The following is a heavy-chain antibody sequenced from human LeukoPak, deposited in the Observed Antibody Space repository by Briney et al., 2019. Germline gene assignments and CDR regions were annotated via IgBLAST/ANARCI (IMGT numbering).Heavy chain of an antibody. CDR2: IRSDGINK. J-gene: IGHJ6*03. CDR3: AKLGKTENHYGSGRFSYYYYMDV. Sequence: GGSLRLSCAASGFTFSNYGMHWVRQAPGKGLEWVAFIRSDGINKYHADSVKGRFTISRDNSKNTLYLQMNSLRAEDTAVCYCAKLGKTENHYGSGRFSYYYYMDVWGKGTTVTISS. CDR1: GFTFSNYG. V-gene: IGHV3-30*02. D-gene: IGHD3-10*01.